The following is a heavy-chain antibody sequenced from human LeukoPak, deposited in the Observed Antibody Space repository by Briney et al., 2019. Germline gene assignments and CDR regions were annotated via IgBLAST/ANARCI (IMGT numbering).Heavy chain of an antibody. CDR3: ARRWFDP. CDR2: ISSSSSTI. V-gene: IGHV3-48*01. Sequence: VGSLRLSCAVSGFTFSSYSMNWVRQAPGKGLEWVSYISSSSSTIYYAASVKGRCTISRDNAKNSLYLQMNSLRAEDTAVYYCARRWFDPWGQGTLVTVSS. J-gene: IGHJ5*02. CDR1: GFTFSSYS.